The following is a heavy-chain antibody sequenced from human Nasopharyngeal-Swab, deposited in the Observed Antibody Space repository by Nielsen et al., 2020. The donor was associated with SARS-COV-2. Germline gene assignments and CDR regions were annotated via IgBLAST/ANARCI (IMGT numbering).Heavy chain of an antibody. CDR1: GFTFSSYW. CDR3: ARDPNKRPAPAYCGGDCYENYYYGMDV. J-gene: IGHJ6*02. D-gene: IGHD2-21*02. CDR2: IKQDGSEK. V-gene: IGHV3-7*01. Sequence: GESLKISCAASGFTFSSYWMSWVRQAPGKGLEWVANIKQDGSEKYYVDSVKGRFTISRDSAKNSLYLQMNSLRAEDTAVYYCARDPNKRPAPAYCGGDCYENYYYGMDVWGQGTTVTVSS.